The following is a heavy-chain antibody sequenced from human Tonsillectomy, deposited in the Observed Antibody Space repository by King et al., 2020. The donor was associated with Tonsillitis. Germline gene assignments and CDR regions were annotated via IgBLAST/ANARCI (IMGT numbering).Heavy chain of an antibody. CDR1: GCSISRYY. D-gene: IGHD1-26*01. CDR2: GYYSGRT. V-gene: IGHV4-59*01. CDR3: ARVSSGSYWYFDY. J-gene: IGHJ4*02. Sequence: QLQESGPGLVKPSETLSLTCTVSGCSISRYYLSWIRQRKGLGWIWYGYYSGRTNSNPSVKSRVTLSVDTSKNQFSLKLRSVTAADTAVYYCARVSSGSYWYFDYWGQGTLVTVSS.